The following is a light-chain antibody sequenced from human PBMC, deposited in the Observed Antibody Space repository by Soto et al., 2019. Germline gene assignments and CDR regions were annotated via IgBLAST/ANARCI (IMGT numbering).Light chain of an antibody. CDR1: QSVSSSY. V-gene: IGKV3-20*01. Sequence: EIVLTQSPGTLSLSPGERATLSCRASQSVSSSYLAWYQQKPGQAPRLLIYGASSRATGIPDRFSGSGSGTDFTLTISRWEPEDFAVYYCQQYGSSPNTFGQGTKVNIK. J-gene: IGKJ1*01. CDR3: QQYGSSPNT. CDR2: GAS.